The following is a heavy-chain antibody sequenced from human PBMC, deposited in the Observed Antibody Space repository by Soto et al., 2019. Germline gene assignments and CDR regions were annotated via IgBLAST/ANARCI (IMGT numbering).Heavy chain of an antibody. D-gene: IGHD3-10*01. CDR2: ISYDGSTK. CDR1: GFTFSSYG. V-gene: IGHV3-30*18. J-gene: IGHJ5*02. Sequence: QVQLVESGGGVVQPGRSLRLSCAASGFTFSSYGMHWVRQAPGKGLEWVAVISYDGSTKYYADSVKGRFTISRDNSKNTLYLQMNSLRAEDTAVYYCAKDRGWFGELVGFDPWGQGTLVTVSS. CDR3: AKDRGWFGELVGFDP.